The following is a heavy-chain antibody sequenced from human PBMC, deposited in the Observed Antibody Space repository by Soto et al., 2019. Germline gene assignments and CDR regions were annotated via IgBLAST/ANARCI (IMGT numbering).Heavy chain of an antibody. CDR2: ISWNSGTI. D-gene: IGHD3-10*01. CDR1: GFSFDYYA. V-gene: IGHV3-9*01. Sequence: GGSLRLSCAASGFSFDYYAMHWVRQAPGKGLEWVTGISWNSGTIGYADSVKGRFTISRDNAKNSLYLQMNSLRAEDTALYYCARDVWSRASGPPDSWGQGTLVTVSS. J-gene: IGHJ4*02. CDR3: ARDVWSRASGPPDS.